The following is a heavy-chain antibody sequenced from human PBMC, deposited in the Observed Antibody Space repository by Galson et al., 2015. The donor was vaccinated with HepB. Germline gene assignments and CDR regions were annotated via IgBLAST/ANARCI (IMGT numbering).Heavy chain of an antibody. CDR2: INHSGST. Sequence: ETLSLTCAVYGGSFSGYYWSWIRQPPGKGLEWIGEINHSGSTNYNPSLKSRVTISVDTSRNQFSLKLSSVTAADTAVYYCARGRGITMIVVEPIYYFDYWGQGTLVTVSS. CDR3: ARGRGITMIVVEPIYYFDY. J-gene: IGHJ4*02. V-gene: IGHV4-34*01. D-gene: IGHD3-22*01. CDR1: GGSFSGYY.